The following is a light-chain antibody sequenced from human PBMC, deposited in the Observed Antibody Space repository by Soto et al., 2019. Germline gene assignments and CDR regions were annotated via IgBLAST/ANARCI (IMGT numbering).Light chain of an antibody. V-gene: IGLV2-14*01. Sequence: QSALTQPASVSGSPGQSITISCTGTSSDVGGYNYVSWYQQQPGKAPKLMIYDVNNRPSGVSNRFSGSKSGNTASLTISGLQAEGEADYYCSSYTSSSTLVVFGGGTKLTVL. CDR3: SSYTSSSTLVV. CDR1: SSDVGGYNY. J-gene: IGLJ2*01. CDR2: DVN.